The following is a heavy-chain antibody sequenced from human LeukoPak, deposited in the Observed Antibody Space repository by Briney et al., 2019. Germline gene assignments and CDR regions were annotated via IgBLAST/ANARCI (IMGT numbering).Heavy chain of an antibody. Sequence: GGSLRLSCAASGFTFSDSEMNWVRQAPGKGLEWVSLVKGDGVTTDYANSVKGRFTVSRDNSKNSLYLQMSNLRTEDTALYYCVRDTGSGWDFDYWGQGTLVTVSS. CDR2: VKGDGVTT. CDR1: GFTFSDSE. CDR3: VRDTGSGWDFDY. V-gene: IGHV3-43*02. D-gene: IGHD6-19*01. J-gene: IGHJ4*02.